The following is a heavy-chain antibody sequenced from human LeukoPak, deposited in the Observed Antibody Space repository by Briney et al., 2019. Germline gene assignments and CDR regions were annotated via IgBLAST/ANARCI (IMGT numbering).Heavy chain of an antibody. CDR3: ARLDYSSSYDNWFDP. D-gene: IGHD6-6*01. CDR2: IYYSGST. Sequence: PSETLSLTCTVSGGSISSYYWSWIRQPPGKDLEWIEYIYYSGSTNYNPSLKSRVTISVDTSKNQFSLKLSSVTAADTAVYYCARLDYSSSYDNWFDPWGQGTLVTVSS. CDR1: GGSISSYY. V-gene: IGHV4-59*01. J-gene: IGHJ5*02.